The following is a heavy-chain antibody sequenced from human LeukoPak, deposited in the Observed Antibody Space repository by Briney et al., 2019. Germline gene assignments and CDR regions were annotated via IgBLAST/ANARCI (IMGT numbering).Heavy chain of an antibody. CDR1: GGSFSGYY. V-gene: IGHV4-34*01. D-gene: IGHD5-12*01. J-gene: IGHJ4*02. CDR2: INHSGST. Sequence: PSETLSLTCAVYGGSFSGYYWSWIRQPPGKGLEWIGEINHSGSTNYNPSLKSRVTISVDTSKNQFSLKLSSVTAADTALYYCARRYSTSYYFDYWGQGTLVTVSS. CDR3: ARRYSTSYYFDY.